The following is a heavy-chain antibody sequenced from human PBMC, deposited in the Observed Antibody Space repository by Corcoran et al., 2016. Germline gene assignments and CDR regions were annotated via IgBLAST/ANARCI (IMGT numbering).Heavy chain of an antibody. CDR3: ERVKTGQLGDY. CDR1: GFNFSNYG. V-gene: IGHV3-33*01. J-gene: IGHJ4*02. Sequence: QVQLVESGGGVVQPGRSLRLSCAASGFNFSNYGMHWVRQAPGKGLEWVAVIWYDGSNKYYTDSVKGRFTISRDNSKNTLYLQMNRVRDEERAGYYCERVKTGQLGDYWGQGTMVTVSS. D-gene: IGHD1-1*01. CDR2: IWYDGSNK.